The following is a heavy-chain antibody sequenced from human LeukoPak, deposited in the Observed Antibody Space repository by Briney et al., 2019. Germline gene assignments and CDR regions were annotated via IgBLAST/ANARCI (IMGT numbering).Heavy chain of an antibody. D-gene: IGHD6-19*01. J-gene: IGHJ4*02. CDR3: ARDRYSSGWYGFDY. V-gene: IGHV4-30-4*01. CDR1: GGSISSGDYY. CDR2: IYYSGST. Sequence: KRSETLSLTCTVSGGSISSGDYYWSWIRQPPGKGLEWIGYIYYSGSTYYNPSLKSRVTISVDTSKNQFSLKLSSVTAADTAVYYCARDRYSSGWYGFDYWGQGTLVTVSS.